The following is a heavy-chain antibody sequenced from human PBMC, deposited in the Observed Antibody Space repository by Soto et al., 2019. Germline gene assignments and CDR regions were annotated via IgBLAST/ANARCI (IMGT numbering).Heavy chain of an antibody. D-gene: IGHD3-10*01. Sequence: QVQLVQSGAEMKEPGDSVRVSCEASGYTFTSYYIHWVRQAPGQGLEWMGWINPKFGDTTYAQDFQGRVSMTRDMSISTVYMELSRLTSDDTAINYCARNMDYYYGPGSGNGHGFWGQGTTVTVFS. V-gene: IGHV1-2*02. CDR1: GYTFTSYY. CDR2: INPKFGDT. CDR3: ARNMDYYYGPGSGNGHGF. J-gene: IGHJ6*02.